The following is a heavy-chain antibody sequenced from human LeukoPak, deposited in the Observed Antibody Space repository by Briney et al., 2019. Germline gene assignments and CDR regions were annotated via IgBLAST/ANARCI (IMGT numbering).Heavy chain of an antibody. Sequence: KPSETLSLTCAVYGGSFSGYYWSWIRQPPGKGLEWIGEINHSGCTNYNPSLKSRVTISVDTSKNQFSLKLSSVTAADTAVYYCARRIAAAGTDYWGQGTLVTVSS. D-gene: IGHD6-13*01. CDR3: ARRIAAAGTDY. CDR2: INHSGCT. V-gene: IGHV4-34*01. J-gene: IGHJ4*02. CDR1: GGSFSGYY.